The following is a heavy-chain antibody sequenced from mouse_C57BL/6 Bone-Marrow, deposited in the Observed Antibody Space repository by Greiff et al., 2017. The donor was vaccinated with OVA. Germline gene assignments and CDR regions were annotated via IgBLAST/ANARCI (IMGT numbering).Heavy chain of an antibody. D-gene: IGHD4-1*01. Sequence: EVQGVESGGGLVQPGGSLKLSCAASGFTFSDYYMYWVRQTPEKRLEWVAYISNGGGSTYYPDTVKGRFTISRDNAKNTLYLQMSRLKSEDTAMYYCARTGYYAMDYWGQGTSVTVSS. CDR1: GFTFSDYY. CDR2: ISNGGGST. V-gene: IGHV5-12*01. CDR3: ARTGYYAMDY. J-gene: IGHJ4*01.